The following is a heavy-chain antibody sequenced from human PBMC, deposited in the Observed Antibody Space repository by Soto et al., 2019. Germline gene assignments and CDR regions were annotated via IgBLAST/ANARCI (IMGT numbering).Heavy chain of an antibody. CDR1: GGSISSNIYH. Sequence: QLQLQESGPGLVKPSETLSLTCSVSGGSISSNIYHWGWIRQSPGKGLEWIASIHFSGNSFYNPSLKSRGTVSVDTSQSQFSLRLSSVTAADTAVYYCARLYTGNYIMYRWGQGTLVTVSS. CDR2: IHFSGNS. CDR3: ARLYTGNYIMYR. D-gene: IGHD1-26*01. J-gene: IGHJ4*02. V-gene: IGHV4-39*01.